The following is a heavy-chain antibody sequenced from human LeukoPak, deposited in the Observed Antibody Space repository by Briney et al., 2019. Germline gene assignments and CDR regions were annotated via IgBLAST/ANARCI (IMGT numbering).Heavy chain of an antibody. D-gene: IGHD3-22*01. CDR3: ARGGDYYDSSGQDY. V-gene: IGHV1-2*06. CDR1: GYTFTGYY. Sequence: ASVKVSCKASGYTFTGYYMHWVRQAPGQGLEWMGRINPNSGSTNYAQKFQGRVTMTRDTSISTAYMELSRLRSDDTAVYYCARGGDYYDSSGQDYWGQGTLVTVSS. J-gene: IGHJ4*02. CDR2: INPNSGST.